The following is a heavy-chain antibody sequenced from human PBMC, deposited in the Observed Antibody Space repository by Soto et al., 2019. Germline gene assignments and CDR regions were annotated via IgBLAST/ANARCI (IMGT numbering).Heavy chain of an antibody. D-gene: IGHD3-10*01. CDR2: ISYDGSNK. CDR3: ASPLWFGELLSDY. J-gene: IGHJ4*02. V-gene: IGHV3-30-3*01. Sequence: GGSLRLSCAASGFTFSSYAMHWVRQAPGKGLEWVAVISYDGSNKYYADSVKGRFTISRDNSKNTLYLQMNSLRAEDTAVYYCASPLWFGELLSDYWGQGTLVTVSS. CDR1: GFTFSSYA.